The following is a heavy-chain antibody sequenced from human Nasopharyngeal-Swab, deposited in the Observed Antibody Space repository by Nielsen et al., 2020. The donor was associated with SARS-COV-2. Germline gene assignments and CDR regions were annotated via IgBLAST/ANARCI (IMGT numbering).Heavy chain of an antibody. Sequence: SLTPSCAPSGLCLSNYCTHWVRQAPGKGLVWVSHTNYDGSHTTYADSVKGRFTTSRDKDDNTIYLQMNSLRAEDTAVYYCVRDGRNAVSFDLWGQGTLVTVSS. V-gene: IGHV3-74*03. D-gene: IGHD5/OR15-5a*01. CDR2: TNYDGSHT. J-gene: IGHJ4*02. CDR1: GLCLSNYC. CDR3: VRDGRNAVSFDL.